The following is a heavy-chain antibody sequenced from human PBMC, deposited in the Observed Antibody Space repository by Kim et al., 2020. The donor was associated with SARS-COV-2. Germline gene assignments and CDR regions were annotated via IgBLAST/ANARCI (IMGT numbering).Heavy chain of an antibody. D-gene: IGHD3-3*01. CDR1: GGSFSGFY. Sequence: SETLSLTCAGYGGSFSGFYWSWIRQPPGKGLEWIGEINHSGSTNYNPSLKSRVTISVDTSKNQFSLKLSSVTAADTAVYYCARDRGTIFGVVIINDAFDIWGQGTMVTGSS. V-gene: IGHV4-34*01. J-gene: IGHJ3*02. CDR2: INHSGST. CDR3: ARDRGTIFGVVIINDAFDI.